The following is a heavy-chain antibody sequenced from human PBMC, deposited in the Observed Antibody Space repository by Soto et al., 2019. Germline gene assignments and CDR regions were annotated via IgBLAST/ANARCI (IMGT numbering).Heavy chain of an antibody. D-gene: IGHD6-19*01. CDR2: INHSGST. CDR1: GGSFSGYY. J-gene: IGHJ3*02. CDR3: ARIGGSGWYANDAFDI. Sequence: SETLSLTCAVYGGSFSGYYWSWIRQPPGKGLEWIGEINHSGSTNYNPSLKSRVTISVDTSKNQFSLKLSSVTAADTAVYYCARIGGSGWYANDAFDIWGQGTMVTVSS. V-gene: IGHV4-34*01.